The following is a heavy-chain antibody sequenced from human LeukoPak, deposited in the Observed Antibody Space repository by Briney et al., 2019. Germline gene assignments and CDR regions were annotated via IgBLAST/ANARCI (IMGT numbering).Heavy chain of an antibody. CDR2: INHSGST. J-gene: IGHJ6*02. Sequence: SETLSLTCTVSGGSISSSSYYWDWIRQPPGKGLEWIGEINHSGSTNYNPSLESRVTISVDTSKNQFSLKLSSVTAADTAVYYCASLRIGASYYYGMDVWGQGTTVTVSS. CDR3: ASLRIGASYYYGMDV. D-gene: IGHD3-16*01. CDR1: GGSISSSSYY. V-gene: IGHV4-39*07.